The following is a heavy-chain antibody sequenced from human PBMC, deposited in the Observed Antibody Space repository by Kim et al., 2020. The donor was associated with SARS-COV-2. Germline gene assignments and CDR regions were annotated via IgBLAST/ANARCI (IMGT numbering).Heavy chain of an antibody. D-gene: IGHD6-19*01. CDR3: ARMTDTGWLFDY. V-gene: IGHV4-30-2*04. J-gene: IGHJ4*02. Sequence: YYNPSLKSRVTISVDTSKNQFSLKLSSVTAADTAVYYCARMTDTGWLFDYWGQGTLVTVSS.